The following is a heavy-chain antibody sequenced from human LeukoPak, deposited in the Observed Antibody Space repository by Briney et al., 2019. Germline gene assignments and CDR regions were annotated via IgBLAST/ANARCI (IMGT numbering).Heavy chain of an antibody. D-gene: IGHD6-19*01. V-gene: IGHV1-8*01. Sequence: ASVKVSCKASGYTFTSYDINWVRQATGQGLEWMGWMNPNSGNTGYAQKFQGRVTMTRNTSISTAYMELSSLRSEDTAVYYCARALPSSSGWYGDGDYWGQGTPVTVSS. J-gene: IGHJ4*02. CDR1: GYTFTSYD. CDR3: ARALPSSSGWYGDGDY. CDR2: MNPNSGNT.